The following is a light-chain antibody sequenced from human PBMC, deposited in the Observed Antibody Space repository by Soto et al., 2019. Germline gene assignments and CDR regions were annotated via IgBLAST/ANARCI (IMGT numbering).Light chain of an antibody. CDR1: QSFNSIY. V-gene: IGKV3-20*01. CDR2: GAS. CDR3: HQYDSWT. J-gene: IGKJ1*01. Sequence: EIVLTQSPGTLSLSPLEIATLSFRASQSFNSIYLACYQQTPGQPPRLLIYGASSRATGIPDRFSGSGSGTDFTLTSSRLEPEDLAVYYCHQYDSWTFGQGTKVDI.